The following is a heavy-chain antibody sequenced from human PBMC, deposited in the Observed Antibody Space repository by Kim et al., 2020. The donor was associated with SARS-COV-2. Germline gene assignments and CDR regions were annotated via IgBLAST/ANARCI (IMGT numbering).Heavy chain of an antibody. CDR1: GYTFTSYG. V-gene: IGHV1-18*01. CDR3: ARDIGTVTTFGRGRFDP. J-gene: IGHJ5*02. Sequence: ASVKVSCKASGYTFTSYGISWVRQAPGQGLEWMGWISAYNGNTNYAQKLQGRVTMTTDTSTSTAYMELRSLRSDDTAVYYCARDIGTVTTFGRGRFDPWGQGTLVTVSS. D-gene: IGHD4-17*01. CDR2: ISAYNGNT.